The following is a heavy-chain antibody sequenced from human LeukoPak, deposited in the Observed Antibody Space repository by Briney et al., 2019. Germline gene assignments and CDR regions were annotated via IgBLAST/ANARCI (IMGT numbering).Heavy chain of an antibody. CDR1: GFTFSSYT. V-gene: IGHV3-21*04. J-gene: IGHJ3*02. D-gene: IGHD3-22*01. CDR3: AKDEYYDSSGYSTGRRAAFDI. Sequence: GGSLRLSCAASGFTFSSYTMNWVRQAPGKGLEWVSSISTSNSHIYYADSVKGRFTISRDNSKNMLYLQMNSLRAEDTAVYYCAKDEYYDSSGYSTGRRAAFDIWGQGTMVTVSS. CDR2: ISTSNSHI.